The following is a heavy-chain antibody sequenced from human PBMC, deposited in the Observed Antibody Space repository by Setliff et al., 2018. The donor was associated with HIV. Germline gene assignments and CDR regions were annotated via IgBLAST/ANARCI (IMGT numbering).Heavy chain of an antibody. J-gene: IGHJ4*02. CDR3: ATLDPSGGNFLAY. CDR2: IYYSGST. D-gene: IGHD2-21*02. CDR1: GGSISSSSYY. Sequence: PSETLSLTCTVSGGSISSSSYYWGWIRQPPGKGLEWIGSIYYSGSTYYNPSLKSRVTISVDTSKNRFSLKLSSVTAADTAVYYCATLDPSGGNFLAYWGQGTLVTVSS. V-gene: IGHV4-39*07.